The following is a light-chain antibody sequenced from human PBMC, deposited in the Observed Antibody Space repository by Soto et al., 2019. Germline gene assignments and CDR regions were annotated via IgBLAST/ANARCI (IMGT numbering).Light chain of an antibody. J-gene: IGLJ1*01. V-gene: IGLV2-14*01. CDR1: SSDVGGYNY. CDR2: EVS. Sequence: QSALTQPASVSGSPGQSITISCTGTSSDVGGYNYVSWYQQHPGKAPKLMIYEVSNRPSGVSNRFSGSKSGNTASLTISGLQAEAEADYYCSSYTSSSTLVFGTGTKLIVL. CDR3: SSYTSSSTLV.